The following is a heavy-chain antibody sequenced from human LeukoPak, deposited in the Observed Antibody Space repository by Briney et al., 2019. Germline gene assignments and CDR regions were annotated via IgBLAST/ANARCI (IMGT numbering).Heavy chain of an antibody. V-gene: IGHV3-21*01. CDR3: AREKPALTYYYDSSGYYYFDY. D-gene: IGHD3-22*01. CDR1: GFTFSSYS. J-gene: IGHJ4*02. Sequence: AGGSLRLSCAASGFTFSSYSMNWVRQAPGKGLQCVSSISSSSSYIYYADSVKGRFTISRDNAKNSLYLQMNSLRDEDTAVYYCAREKPALTYYYDSSGYYYFDYWGQGTLVTVSS. CDR2: ISSSSSYI.